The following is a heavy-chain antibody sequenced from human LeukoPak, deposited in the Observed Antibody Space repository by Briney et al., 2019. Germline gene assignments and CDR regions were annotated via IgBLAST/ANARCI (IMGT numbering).Heavy chain of an antibody. D-gene: IGHD3-22*01. CDR1: GFTFSSYG. J-gene: IGHJ4*02. V-gene: IGHV3-33*06. Sequence: GRSLRLSCAASGFTFSSYGMHWVRQAPGKGLEWVAVIWYDGSNKYYADSVKGRFTISRDNSKNTLYLQMNSLRAEDTAVYYCAKGSGVTMIVVVITTKYYFDYWGQGTLVTVSS. CDR3: AKGSGVTMIVVVITTKYYFDY. CDR2: IWYDGSNK.